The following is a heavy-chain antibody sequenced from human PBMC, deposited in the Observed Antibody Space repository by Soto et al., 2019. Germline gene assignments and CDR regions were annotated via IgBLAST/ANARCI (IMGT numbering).Heavy chain of an antibody. CDR3: ARSIAAADRFSFYYYYMDV. J-gene: IGHJ6*03. Sequence: GGSLRLSCAASGFTFSSYWMSWVRQAPGKGLEWVANIKQDGSEKYYVDSVKGRFTISRDNAKNSLYLQMNSLRAEDTAVYYSARSIAAADRFSFYYYYMDVWGKGTTVTVSS. V-gene: IGHV3-7*01. CDR2: IKQDGSEK. CDR1: GFTFSSYW. D-gene: IGHD6-13*01.